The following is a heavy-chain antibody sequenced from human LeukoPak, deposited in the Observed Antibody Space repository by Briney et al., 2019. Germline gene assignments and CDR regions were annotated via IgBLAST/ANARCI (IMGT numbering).Heavy chain of an antibody. CDR1: GYTFNSYA. CDR2: ISGSGTST. V-gene: IGHV3-23*01. CDR3: AKEPASGSCFDY. D-gene: IGHD3-10*01. J-gene: IGHJ4*02. Sequence: PGGSLRLSCTASGYTFNSYAMSWVRQAPGKGLEWVSGISGSGTSTYYADSVKVRFTISRDNSKNTLYLQMNSLRAEDTALYYCAKEPASGSCFDYWGQGTLVTVSS.